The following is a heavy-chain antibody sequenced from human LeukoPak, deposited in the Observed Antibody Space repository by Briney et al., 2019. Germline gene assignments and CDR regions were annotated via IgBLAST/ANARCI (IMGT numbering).Heavy chain of an antibody. CDR1: GGSISSYY. D-gene: IGHD2-2*01. Sequence: AETLSLTCTVSGGSISSYYWSWIRQPAGKGLEWIGRINTSGRTNYNPSLKSRVTMSVATSKNQFPLKLSSVTAADTAVYYCAGRYCSSTSCPFDYWGQGTLVTVSS. CDR3: AGRYCSSTSCPFDY. CDR2: INTSGRT. J-gene: IGHJ4*02. V-gene: IGHV4-4*07.